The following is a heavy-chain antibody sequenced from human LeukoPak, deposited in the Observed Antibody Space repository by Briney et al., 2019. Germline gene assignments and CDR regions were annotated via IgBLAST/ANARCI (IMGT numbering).Heavy chain of an antibody. Sequence: VASVKVSCKASGYTFTGYYMHWVRQAPGQGLEWMGWMNPNSGNTGYTQNFQGRVTMTRDTSISTAYMELNSLRSEDTAVYYCARGWLADWGQGTLVTVSS. V-gene: IGHV1-8*02. CDR3: ARGWLAD. D-gene: IGHD5-12*01. CDR2: MNPNSGNT. CDR1: GYTFTGYY. J-gene: IGHJ4*02.